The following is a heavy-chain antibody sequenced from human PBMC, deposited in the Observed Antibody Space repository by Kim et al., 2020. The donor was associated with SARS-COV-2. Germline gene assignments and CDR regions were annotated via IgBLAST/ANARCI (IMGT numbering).Heavy chain of an antibody. CDR3: AKDLHYYSAMDV. D-gene: IGHD3-22*01. CDR2: IGSDGSA. V-gene: IGHV3-23*01. J-gene: IGHJ6*02. CDR1: GFNFRSNA. Sequence: GGSLRLSCAASGFNFRSNAMSWVRQAPGKGPEWVSGIGSDGSAHYADSVRGRFTISRDTYRNTLYLELNSLSADDTALYYCAKDLHYYSAMDVWGQGATV.